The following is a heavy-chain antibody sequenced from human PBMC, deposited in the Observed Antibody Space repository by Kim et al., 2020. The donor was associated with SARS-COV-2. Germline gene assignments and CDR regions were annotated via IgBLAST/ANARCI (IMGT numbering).Heavy chain of an antibody. Sequence: ASVKVSCKASGYTFTSYAMHWVRQAPGQRLEWMGWINAGNGNTKYSQKFQGRVTITRDTSASTAYMELSSLRSEDTAVYYCARGVVGPRYCSGGSCYPFDYWGQGTLVTVSS. CDR2: INAGNGNT. V-gene: IGHV1-3*01. CDR3: ARGVVGPRYCSGGSCYPFDY. J-gene: IGHJ4*02. D-gene: IGHD2-15*01. CDR1: GYTFTSYA.